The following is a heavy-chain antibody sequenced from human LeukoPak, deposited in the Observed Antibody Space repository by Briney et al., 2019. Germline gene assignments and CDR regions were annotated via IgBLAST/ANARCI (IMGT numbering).Heavy chain of an antibody. CDR3: ARDGVDTAMVRAPDY. CDR2: IKQDGSEK. V-gene: IGHV3-7*01. J-gene: IGHJ4*02. D-gene: IGHD5-18*01. CDR1: GFTFSSYW. Sequence: PVGSLRLSCAASGFTFSSYWMSWVRQAPGKGLEWVANIKQDGSEKYYVDSVKGRFTISRDNAKNSLYLQMNSLRAEDTAVYYCARDGVDTAMVRAPDYWGQGTLVTVSS.